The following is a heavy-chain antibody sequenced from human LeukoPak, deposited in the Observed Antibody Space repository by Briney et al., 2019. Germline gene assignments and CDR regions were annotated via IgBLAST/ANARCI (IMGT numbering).Heavy chain of an antibody. CDR1: GFTFSSYW. CDR2: IKQDGSEK. J-gene: IGHJ6*02. V-gene: IGHV3-7*01. Sequence: GGSLRLSCEASGFTFSSYWMSWVRQAPGKGLEWVANIKQDGSEKYYVDSVKGRFTISRDNAKNSLYLQMNSLRAEDTAVYYCARDRWYGMDVWGQGTTVTVSS. D-gene: IGHD2-15*01. CDR3: ARDRWYGMDV.